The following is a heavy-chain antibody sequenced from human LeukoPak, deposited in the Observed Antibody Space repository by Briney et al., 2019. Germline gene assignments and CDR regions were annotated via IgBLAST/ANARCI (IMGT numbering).Heavy chain of an antibody. CDR1: GGSISSSSYY. CDR2: IYYSGST. Sequence: PSETLSLTCTVSGGSISSSSYYWGWIRQPPGKGLEWIGSIYYSGSTYYNPSLKSRVTISVDTSKNQFSLKLSSVTAADTAVYYCASLGTGSSGYYRGVASMSTSYWGQGTLVTVSS. D-gene: IGHD3-22*01. J-gene: IGHJ4*02. CDR3: ASLGTGSSGYYRGVASMSTSY. V-gene: IGHV4-39*07.